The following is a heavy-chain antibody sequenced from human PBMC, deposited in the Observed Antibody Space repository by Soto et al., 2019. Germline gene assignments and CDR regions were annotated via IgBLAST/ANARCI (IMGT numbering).Heavy chain of an antibody. V-gene: IGHV3-23*01. CDR3: ANRPRYYNMDV. Sequence: GSLRLSCAASGLTFSTYTRTWVRQAPGKGLEWVSGISASGGETYYADSVRGRFTISRDNSKNTLYLQLSRLRADDTAVYYCANRPRYYNMDVWGQGTTVTVSS. CDR1: GLTFSTYT. CDR2: ISASGGET. J-gene: IGHJ6*02.